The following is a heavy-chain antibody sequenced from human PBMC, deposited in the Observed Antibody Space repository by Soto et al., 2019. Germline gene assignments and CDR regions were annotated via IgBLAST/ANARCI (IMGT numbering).Heavy chain of an antibody. CDR3: AKDHYYDFWSGYSPRKPGWYFDL. CDR1: GFTFSSYA. CDR2: ISGSGGST. V-gene: IGHV3-23*01. J-gene: IGHJ2*01. D-gene: IGHD3-3*01. Sequence: GGSLRLSCAASGFTFSSYAMSWVRQAPGKGLEWVSAISGSGGSTYYADSVKGRFTISRDNSKNTLYLQMNSLGAEDTAVYYCAKDHYYDFWSGYSPRKPGWYFDLWGRGTLVTVSS.